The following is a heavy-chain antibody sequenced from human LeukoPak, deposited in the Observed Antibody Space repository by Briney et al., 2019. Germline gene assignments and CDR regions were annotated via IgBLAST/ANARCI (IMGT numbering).Heavy chain of an antibody. J-gene: IGHJ6*04. CDR1: GFTFSSYS. V-gene: IGHV3-21*01. CDR2: ISSSSSYI. D-gene: IGHD2-2*01. Sequence: PGGSLRLSCAASGFTFSSYSMNWVRQAPGKGLEWVSPISSSSSYIYYADSVKGRFTISRDNAKNSLYLQMNSLRAEDTAVYYCARDLCSSTSCYAEPPFYYYGMDVWGKGTTVTVSS. CDR3: ARDLCSSTSCYAEPPFYYYGMDV.